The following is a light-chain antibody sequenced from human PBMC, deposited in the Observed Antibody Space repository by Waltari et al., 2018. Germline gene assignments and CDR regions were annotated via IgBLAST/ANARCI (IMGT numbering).Light chain of an antibody. V-gene: IGLV1-47*01. CDR3: AAWDDSLSGPV. CDR1: SSNLGCNY. J-gene: IGLJ2*01. Sequence: QSVLTQPPSASGPPGQRVTISCSGNSSNLGCNYVYLYQQLPGTAPKLLIYRNNQRPSGVPDRFSGSKSGTSASLAISGLRSEDEADYYCAAWDDSLSGPVFGGGTKLTVL. CDR2: RNN.